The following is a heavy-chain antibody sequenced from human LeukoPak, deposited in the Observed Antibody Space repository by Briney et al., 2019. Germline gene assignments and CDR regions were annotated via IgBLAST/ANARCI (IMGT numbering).Heavy chain of an antibody. CDR1: GYTFTSFG. J-gene: IGHJ1*01. CDR2: ITLHSGDT. CDR3: AREGQLGLDN. V-gene: IGHV1-2*02. Sequence: ASVKVSCKASGYTFTSFGISWVRQAPGQGLEWMGWITLHSGDTHYAQKYQGRLTMTSDTSISTGYMELSRLQFDDTAVCYCAREGQLGLDNWGQGTLVTVSS. D-gene: IGHD1-1*01.